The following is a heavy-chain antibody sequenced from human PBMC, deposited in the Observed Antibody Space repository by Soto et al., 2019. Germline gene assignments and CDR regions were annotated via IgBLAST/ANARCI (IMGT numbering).Heavy chain of an antibody. Sequence: SGPTXVNPTQTLTLTCTFSGFSLSTSGVGVGWIRQPPGKALEWLALIYWDGDKRYSPSLKSRLTITRDTSKNQVVLTLTNMDPVDTATYYCAHRRGDSSSLPYCFDYWGQGTLVTVSS. CDR2: IYWDGDK. CDR1: GFSLSTSGVG. V-gene: IGHV2-5*02. CDR3: AHRRGDSSSLPYCFDY. D-gene: IGHD6-13*01. J-gene: IGHJ4*02.